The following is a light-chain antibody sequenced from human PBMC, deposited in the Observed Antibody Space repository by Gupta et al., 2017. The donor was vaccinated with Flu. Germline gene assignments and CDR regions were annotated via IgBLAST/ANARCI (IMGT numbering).Light chain of an antibody. Sequence: EIVLTQCPDFQSVTPKEKVTITVRASQSIGSSLNWYQQKPEQSPKLLIKYASQDGSGVPSRFSGSGSGTDFTLTINSLEAEDAATYYCQQSCSLPKTFGQGTKLEIK. CDR2: YAS. CDR3: QQSCSLPKT. V-gene: IGKV6-21*01. CDR1: QSIGSS. J-gene: IGKJ1*01.